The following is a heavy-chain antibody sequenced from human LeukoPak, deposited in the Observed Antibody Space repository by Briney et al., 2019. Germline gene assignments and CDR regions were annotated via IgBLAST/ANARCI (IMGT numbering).Heavy chain of an antibody. J-gene: IGHJ4*02. CDR3: ARADDFWSGSYGNYFDY. V-gene: IGHV3-7*03. CDR2: IKQDGSEK. D-gene: IGHD3-3*01. CDR1: GFTFSSYW. Sequence: PGGSLRLSCAASGFTFSSYWMSWVRQAPGKGLEWVANIKQDGSEKYYVDSVKGRFTISRDNAKNSLYLQMNSLRAEDTAVYYCARADDFWSGSYGNYFDYWGQGTLVTVSS.